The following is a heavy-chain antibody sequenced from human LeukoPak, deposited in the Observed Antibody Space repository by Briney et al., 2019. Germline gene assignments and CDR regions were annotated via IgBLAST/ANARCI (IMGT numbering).Heavy chain of an antibody. D-gene: IGHD2-15*01. V-gene: IGHV1-2*02. CDR2: INPNSGAT. CDR3: ASWYCSGGNCYLGGDAFDF. J-gene: IGHJ3*01. CDR1: GYTFTSYG. Sequence: ASVKVSCKASGYTFTSYGISWVRQAPGQGLEWMGWINPNSGATNYAQKFQGRVTMTRDTSITTGCMELNPLTSDDTAVYYCASWYCSGGNCYLGGDAFDFWGQGTMVIVSS.